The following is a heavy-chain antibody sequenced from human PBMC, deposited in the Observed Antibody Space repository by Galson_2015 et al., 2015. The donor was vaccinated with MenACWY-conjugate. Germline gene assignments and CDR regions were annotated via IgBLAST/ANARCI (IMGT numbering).Heavy chain of an antibody. Sequence: SLRLSCAASGFTFSNAWMSWVRQAPGKGLEWVGRIKSKTDGGTTDYAAPVKGRFTISRDDSKNTLYLQMNSLKTEDTAVYYCTTDSPPGYCSSTSCYGPGGYWGQGTLVTVSS. CDR3: TTDSPPGYCSSTSCYGPGGY. CDR1: GFTFSNAW. V-gene: IGHV3-15*01. CDR2: IKSKTDGGTT. J-gene: IGHJ4*02. D-gene: IGHD2-2*01.